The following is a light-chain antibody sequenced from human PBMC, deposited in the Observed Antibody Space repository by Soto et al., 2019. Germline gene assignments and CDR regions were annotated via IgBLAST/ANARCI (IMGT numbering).Light chain of an antibody. V-gene: IGKV3-20*01. J-gene: IGKJ4*01. CDR3: QQYGSSPPLS. CDR2: GAS. CDR1: QSATSSY. Sequence: IVFTQSPCTLSLSPGERATLSCRAIQSATSSYLAWYQQKPGQAPRLLIYGASSRATGIPDRFSGSGSGTDFTLTISRLEPEDFAVYYCQQYGSSPPLSFGGGTKVDIK.